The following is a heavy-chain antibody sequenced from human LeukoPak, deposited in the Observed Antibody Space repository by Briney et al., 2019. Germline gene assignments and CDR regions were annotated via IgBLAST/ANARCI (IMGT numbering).Heavy chain of an antibody. Sequence: PGESLTLSCAASGFSFSAYGLNWVRQAPGKGLEWVSFISSSGSHRYYADSAKGRFTISRDNSKNTLYLQMNSLRAEDTAVYYCAREGKAFDYWGQGTLVTVSS. CDR2: ISSSGSHR. CDR3: AREGKAFDY. V-gene: IGHV3-21*01. J-gene: IGHJ4*02. CDR1: GFSFSAYG. D-gene: IGHD3-10*01.